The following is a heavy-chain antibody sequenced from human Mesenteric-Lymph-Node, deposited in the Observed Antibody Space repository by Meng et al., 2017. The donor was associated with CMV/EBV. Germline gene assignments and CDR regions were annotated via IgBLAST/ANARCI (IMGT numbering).Heavy chain of an antibody. CDR2: INLSGST. CDR1: GGSLSDYY. Sequence: SETLSLTCAVYGGSLSDYYWTWIRQPPGKGLEWIGEINLSGSTNYSPSLKSRVSISTDTSKNRFSLKPISVTVADTAVYYCARGPGSTYWFHRYDYGLDVWGQGTTVTVSS. CDR3: ARGPGSTYWFHRYDYGLDV. J-gene: IGHJ6*02. D-gene: IGHD2-15*01. V-gene: IGHV4-34*01.